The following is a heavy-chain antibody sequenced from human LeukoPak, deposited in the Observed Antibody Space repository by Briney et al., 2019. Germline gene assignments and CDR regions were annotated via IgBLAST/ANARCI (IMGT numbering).Heavy chain of an antibody. V-gene: IGHV3-21*01. J-gene: IGHJ4*02. CDR3: ARAGRDGYNGGDY. CDR2: ISSSSSYI. Sequence: GGSLRLSCAGSGFTFSSYSMNWVRQAPGKGLEWVSSISSSSSYIYYADSVKGRFTISRDNAKNSLYLQMNSLGAEDTAVYYRARAGRDGYNGGDYWGQGTVVTVSS. CDR1: GFTFSSYS. D-gene: IGHD5-24*01.